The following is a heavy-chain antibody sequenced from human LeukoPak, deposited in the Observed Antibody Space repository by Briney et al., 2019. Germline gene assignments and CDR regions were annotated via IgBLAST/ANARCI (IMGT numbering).Heavy chain of an antibody. Sequence: PSETLSLTCTVSGGSISSSLYHWGWIRQSPGKNLEWLGSIYYTGTTHYNPSLKSRVTISVDTSKNQFSLKLSSVTAADTAVYYCASHIVVVPAAMDWFDPWGQGTLVTVSS. V-gene: IGHV4-39*07. J-gene: IGHJ5*02. D-gene: IGHD2-2*01. CDR2: IYYTGTT. CDR3: ASHIVVVPAAMDWFDP. CDR1: GGSISSSLYH.